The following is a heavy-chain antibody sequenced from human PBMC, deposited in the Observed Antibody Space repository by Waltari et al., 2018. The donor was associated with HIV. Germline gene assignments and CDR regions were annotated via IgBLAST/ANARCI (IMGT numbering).Heavy chain of an antibody. CDR2: MNPNSGNA. D-gene: IGHD3-9*01. V-gene: IGHV1-8*01. CDR3: VTGGRLGAEGVSHDF. CDR1: AYTFSSFA. J-gene: IGHJ4*02. Sequence: QVHLVQSGAEVKKPGASVKVSCRSSAYTFSSFALNWVRQATGPGLEWMGWMNPNSGNAGYSQKFQGRVTMTRDTSTRTAYMELTSLRSEDTAVYYCVTGGRLGAEGVSHDFWGQGTLVTVSS.